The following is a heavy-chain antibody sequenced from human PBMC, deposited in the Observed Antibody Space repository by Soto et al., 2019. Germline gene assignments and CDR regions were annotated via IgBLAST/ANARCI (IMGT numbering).Heavy chain of an antibody. CDR3: TRDRVSEGSGWPNFDY. CDR1: GFTFSGYS. D-gene: IGHD6-25*01. J-gene: IGHJ4*02. V-gene: IGHV3-33*01. CDR2: IWYDGSNK. Sequence: QVQLVESGGGVVQPGRSLTLSCAGSGFTFSGYSFHWVRLAPGKGLEWVAVIWYDGSNKYYADFVKSRFTISRDTFKNTLYLQMDSLRVEDTAIYYCTRDRVSEGSGWPNFDYWGEGTQVTVSS.